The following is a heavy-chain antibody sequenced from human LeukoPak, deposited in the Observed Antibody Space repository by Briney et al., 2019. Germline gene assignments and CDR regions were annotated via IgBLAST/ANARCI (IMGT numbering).Heavy chain of an antibody. J-gene: IGHJ4*02. D-gene: IGHD3-22*01. V-gene: IGHV3-21*01. CDR2: ISSSSSYI. Sequence: GGSLRLSCAASGFTFSSYSMNWVRQAPGRGLEWVSSISSSSSYIYYADSVKGRFTISRDNAKNSLYLQMNSLRAEDTAVYYCARLEYDSSGYSDYWGQGTLVTVSS. CDR3: ARLEYDSSGYSDY. CDR1: GFTFSSYS.